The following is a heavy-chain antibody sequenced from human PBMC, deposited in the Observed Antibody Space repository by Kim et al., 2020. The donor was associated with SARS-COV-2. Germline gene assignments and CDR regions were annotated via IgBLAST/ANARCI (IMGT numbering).Heavy chain of an antibody. CDR2: INPNSGGT. V-gene: IGHV1-2*06. CDR3: ARDTRRGAAPFDY. J-gene: IGHJ4*02. CDR1: GYTFTGYY. D-gene: IGHD6-6*01. Sequence: ASVKVSCKASGYTFTGYYMHWVRQAPGQGLEWMGRINPNSGGTNYAQKFQGRVTMTRDTSISTAYMELSRLRSDDTAVYYCARDTRRGAAPFDYWGQGTLVTVSS.